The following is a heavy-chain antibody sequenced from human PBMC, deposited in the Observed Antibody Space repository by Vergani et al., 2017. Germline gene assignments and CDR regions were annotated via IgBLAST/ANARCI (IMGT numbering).Heavy chain of an antibody. V-gene: IGHV3-23*01. J-gene: IGHJ4*02. CDR2: ISGHGDRT. CDR1: GLVFSDYT. Sequence: EVQLLQSGGGVIQPGGSLTLSCVAYGLVFSDYTMSWVRQAPGRGLEWVSAISGHGDRTYYADSVKGRFTISRDNSKNTVYLQMNSLKAEDRATYYCAREERSNTSPFVGDWGQGTLVTVSS. CDR3: AREERSNTSPFVGD. D-gene: IGHD2/OR15-2a*01.